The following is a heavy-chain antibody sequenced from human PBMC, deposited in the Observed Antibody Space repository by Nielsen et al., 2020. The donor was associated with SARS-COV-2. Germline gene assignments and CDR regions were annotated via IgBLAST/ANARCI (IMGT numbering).Heavy chain of an antibody. J-gene: IGHJ6*02. CDR2: INHSGST. CDR3: ARNRWFGESRYGMDV. CDR1: GGSFSGYY. D-gene: IGHD3-10*01. V-gene: IGHV4-34*01. Sequence: GSLRLSCAVYGGSFSGYYWSWIRQPPGKGLEWIGEINHSGSTNYNPSLKSRVTISVDTSKNQFSLKLSSVTAADTAVYSCARNRWFGESRYGMDVWGQGTTVTVSS.